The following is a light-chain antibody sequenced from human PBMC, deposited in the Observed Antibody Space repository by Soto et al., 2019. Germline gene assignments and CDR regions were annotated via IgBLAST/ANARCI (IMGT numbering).Light chain of an antibody. CDR3: RSYAGSSTLEV. V-gene: IGLV2-23*01. CDR2: EDT. Sequence: QSALTQPASVSGSPGQSITISCTGSSSDVGSYDVVSWFQHHPGKAPKLMIYEDTKRPSGVSNRLSGSQSGNTASLTISGLQAEDEAGYYYRSYAGSSTLEVFGGGTKVTVL. CDR1: SSDVGSYDV. J-gene: IGLJ3*02.